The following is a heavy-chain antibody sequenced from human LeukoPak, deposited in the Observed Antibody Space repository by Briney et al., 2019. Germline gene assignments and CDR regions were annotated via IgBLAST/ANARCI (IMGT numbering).Heavy chain of an antibody. J-gene: IGHJ3*02. CDR1: GGTFSSYA. Sequence: ASVKVSCKASGGTFSSYAISWVRQAPGQGLEWMGRIIPILGIANYAQKFQGRVTITADKSTSTAYMELSSLRSEDTAVYYCARGYCSSTSCYAHDAFDIWGQGTMVTVSS. CDR2: IIPILGIA. V-gene: IGHV1-69*04. CDR3: ARGYCSSTSCYAHDAFDI. D-gene: IGHD2-2*01.